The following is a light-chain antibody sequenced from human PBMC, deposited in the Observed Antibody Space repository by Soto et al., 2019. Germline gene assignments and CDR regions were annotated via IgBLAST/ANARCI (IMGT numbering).Light chain of an antibody. CDR1: QSINIY. V-gene: IGKV1-39*01. CDR3: QQSYSAPIT. Sequence: DLQMTQSPSSLSASVGDRVTITCRASQSINIYLSWYQRKPGKAPKLLIYAASTLQSGVPSRFSGSGSGTDFTLTISSLQPEDFATYYCQQSYSAPITFGQGTRLDIK. J-gene: IGKJ5*01. CDR2: AAS.